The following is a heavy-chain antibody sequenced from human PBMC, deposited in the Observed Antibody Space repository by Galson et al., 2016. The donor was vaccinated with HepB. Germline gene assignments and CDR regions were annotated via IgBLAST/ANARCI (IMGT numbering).Heavy chain of an antibody. CDR2: VYYIGET. Sequence: SETLSLTCAVSGYSITTNYYWGWTRQSPGGGLQWIGSVYYIGETYYNASLESRVTISVDRSRNHFSLRLGAVTASDTALYYCVREADYARSLVDDFWGQGTLVTVSS. D-gene: IGHD3-22*01. V-gene: IGHV4-38-2*02. CDR1: GYSITTNYY. CDR3: VREADYARSLVDDF. J-gene: IGHJ4*02.